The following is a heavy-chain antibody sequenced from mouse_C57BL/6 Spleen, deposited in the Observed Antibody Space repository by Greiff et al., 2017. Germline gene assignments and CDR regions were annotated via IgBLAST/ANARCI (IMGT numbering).Heavy chain of an antibody. Sequence: VQLVESGGGLVKPGGFLKLFCAASGFTFSDHGMHWVRQAPEKGLEWVAYISSGSSTIYYADTVKGRFTISRDNAKNTLVLQTTSLRSEDTAVYYCAWPGDGYYGLFAYWGQGTLVTVSA. V-gene: IGHV5-17*01. J-gene: IGHJ3*01. CDR3: AWPGDGYYGLFAY. CDR2: ISSGSSTI. D-gene: IGHD2-3*01. CDR1: GFTFSDHG.